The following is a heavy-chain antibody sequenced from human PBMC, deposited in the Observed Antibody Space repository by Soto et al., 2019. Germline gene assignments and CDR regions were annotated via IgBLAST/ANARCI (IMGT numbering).Heavy chain of an antibody. J-gene: IGHJ5*02. V-gene: IGHV5-51*01. Sequence: PGESLKIPCSTSGYRFTSYWIAWVRQMPGKGLEWMGIIFPSDSDTRYSPSFQGQVTISADRSTSTVFLQWASLKASDTAVYFCARKDKSGYFNWFDPWGQGTLVTVSS. CDR2: IFPSDSDT. CDR3: ARKDKSGYFNWFDP. CDR1: GYRFTSYW. D-gene: IGHD3-22*01.